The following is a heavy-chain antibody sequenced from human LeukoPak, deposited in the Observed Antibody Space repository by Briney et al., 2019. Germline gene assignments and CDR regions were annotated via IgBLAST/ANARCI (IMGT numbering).Heavy chain of an antibody. CDR3: ARGGGSYYH. J-gene: IGHJ4*02. CDR1: GGSFSGYY. CDR2: INHSGST. Sequence: SETLSLTCAVYGGSFSGYYWSWIRQPPGKGLEWIGEINHSGSTNYNPSLKSRVTISVDTSKNQFSLKLSSVTAADTAVYYCARGGGSYYHWGQGTLVTVSS. D-gene: IGHD1-26*01. V-gene: IGHV4-34*01.